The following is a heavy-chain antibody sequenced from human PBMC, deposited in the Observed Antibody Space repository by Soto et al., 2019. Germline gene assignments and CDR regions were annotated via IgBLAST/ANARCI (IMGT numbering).Heavy chain of an antibody. Sequence: GESLKISCKGSGYSFTSYWIGLVRQMPGKGLEWMGIIYPGDSDTRYSPSFQGQVTISADKSISTAYLQWSSLKASDTAMYYCASDLSGDYDAFDIWGQGTMVTVSS. CDR1: GYSFTSYW. D-gene: IGHD4-17*01. J-gene: IGHJ3*02. V-gene: IGHV5-51*01. CDR2: IYPGDSDT. CDR3: ASDLSGDYDAFDI.